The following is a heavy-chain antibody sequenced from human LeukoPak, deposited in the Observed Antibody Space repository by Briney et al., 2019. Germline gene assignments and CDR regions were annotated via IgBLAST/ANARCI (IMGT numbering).Heavy chain of an antibody. D-gene: IGHD3-10*02. V-gene: IGHV3-53*04. Sequence: PGGSLRLSCAASGFTFSSYAMSWVRQAPGTGLEWVSVIYSGGSTYYADSVKGRFTISRQNSKNTLYFQMNRLRAEDAAVSYCSGAADTDSMFGIQRYGMDFWGQGTTVTVSS. CDR3: SGAADTDSMFGIQRYGMDF. J-gene: IGHJ6*02. CDR2: IYSGGST. CDR1: GFTFSSYA.